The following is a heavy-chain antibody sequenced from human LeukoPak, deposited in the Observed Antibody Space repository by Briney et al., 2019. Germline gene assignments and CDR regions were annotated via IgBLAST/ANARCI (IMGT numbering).Heavy chain of an antibody. CDR1: GFTFSSYS. CDR2: ISSSSSYI. D-gene: IGHD3-3*01. CDR3: ARDSIQQIRSLNWFDP. Sequence: GGSLRLSCAASGFTFSSYSMNWVRQAPGKGLEWVSSISSSSSYIYYADSVKGRFTISRDNAKNSLYLQMNSLRAEDTAVYYCARDSIQQIRSLNWFDPWGPGTLVTVSS. V-gene: IGHV3-21*01. J-gene: IGHJ5*02.